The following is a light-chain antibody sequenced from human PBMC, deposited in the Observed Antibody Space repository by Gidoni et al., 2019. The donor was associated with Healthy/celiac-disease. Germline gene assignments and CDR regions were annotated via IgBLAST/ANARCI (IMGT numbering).Light chain of an antibody. V-gene: IGKV4-1*01. Sequence: DIVMTQSPDSLAVSLGERATINCKSSQSVLYSSNKKNYLAWYQQKPGQPPKLLIYWASTRESGVPDRFSGSGSGTDFTLTISSLQAEDVAVYYCQQYYSTWTFXXXTKVEIK. CDR2: WAS. CDR3: QQYYSTWT. CDR1: QSVLYSSNKKNY. J-gene: IGKJ1*01.